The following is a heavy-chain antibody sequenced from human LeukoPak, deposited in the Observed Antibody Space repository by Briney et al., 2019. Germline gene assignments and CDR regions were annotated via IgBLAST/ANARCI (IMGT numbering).Heavy chain of an antibody. Sequence: ASVKVSCKASGYSFSSYDINWVRQAPGQGLERMGWMNPNSGNTGYAQKFQGRVTMTRSTSIRTAYMEVKNLTSEDTALYYCARLTRYLYGMDVWGQGSPVIVSS. V-gene: IGHV1-8*01. CDR3: ARLTRYLYGMDV. CDR2: MNPNSGNT. J-gene: IGHJ6*02. CDR1: GYSFSSYD. D-gene: IGHD3-9*01.